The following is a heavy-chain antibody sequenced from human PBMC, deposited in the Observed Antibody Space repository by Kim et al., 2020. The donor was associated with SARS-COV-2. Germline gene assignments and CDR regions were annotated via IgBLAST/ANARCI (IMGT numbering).Heavy chain of an antibody. CDR1: GGSISSYY. V-gene: IGHV4-59*08. CDR2: IYYSGST. Sequence: SETLSLTCTVSGGSISSYYWSWIRQPPGKGLEWIGYIYYSGSTNYNPPLKSRVTISVDTSKNQFSLKLSSVTAADTAVYYCARAYYDSSGYYRGGFWDYGMDVWGQGTTVTVSS. CDR3: ARAYYDSSGYYRGGFWDYGMDV. D-gene: IGHD3-22*01. J-gene: IGHJ6*02.